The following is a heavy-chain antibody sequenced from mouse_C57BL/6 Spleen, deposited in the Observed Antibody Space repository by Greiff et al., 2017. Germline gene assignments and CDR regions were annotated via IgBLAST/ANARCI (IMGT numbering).Heavy chain of an antibody. J-gene: IGHJ1*03. CDR2: IDPSDSYT. V-gene: IGHV1-69*01. CDR3: ARRVGYYGSSYGYFDV. CDR1: GYTFTSYW. Sequence: QVQLQQPGAELVMPGASVKLSCKASGYTFTSYWMHWVKQRPGQGLEWIGEIDPSDSYTNYNQKFKGKSTLTVDKSSSTAYMQLSSLTSDDSAVYYCARRVGYYGSSYGYFDVWGTGTTVTVSS. D-gene: IGHD1-1*01.